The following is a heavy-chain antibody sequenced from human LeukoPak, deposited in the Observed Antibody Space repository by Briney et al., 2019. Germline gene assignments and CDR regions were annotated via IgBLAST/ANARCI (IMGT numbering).Heavy chain of an antibody. Sequence: SETLSLTCTVSGGSIRNYYWSWIRQPPGKGLEWLGYINYSGRTNYNPSLKSRVTISVDTSMTQFSLRLSAVTATDTAIYYCARHVFSYGEPFDYWGQGVLITVSS. CDR3: ARHVFSYGEPFDY. CDR1: GGSIRNYY. CDR2: INYSGRT. D-gene: IGHD3-16*01. J-gene: IGHJ4*02. V-gene: IGHV4-59*08.